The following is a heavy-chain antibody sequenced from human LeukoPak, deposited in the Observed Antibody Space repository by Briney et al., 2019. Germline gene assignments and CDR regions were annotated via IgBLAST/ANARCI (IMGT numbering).Heavy chain of an antibody. Sequence: PGGSLRLSCAASGFTFSSYEMNWVRQAPGKGLEWVSYISSSGSIIYYADSVKGRFTISRDNAKNSLYLQMNSLRAEDTAVYYCARDFNIVVVPAPGGMDVWGQGTTVTVFS. V-gene: IGHV3-48*03. J-gene: IGHJ6*02. CDR1: GFTFSSYE. D-gene: IGHD2-2*01. CDR2: ISSSGSII. CDR3: ARDFNIVVVPAPGGMDV.